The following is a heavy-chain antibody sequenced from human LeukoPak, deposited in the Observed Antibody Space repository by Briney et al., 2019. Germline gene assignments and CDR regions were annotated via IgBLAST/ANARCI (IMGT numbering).Heavy chain of an antibody. CDR1: GYTFTGYY. D-gene: IGHD6-13*01. CDR2: INPNSGGT. J-gene: IGHJ3*02. Sequence: APVKVSCKASGYTFTGYYMHWVRQAPGQGLEWMGWINPNSGGTNYAQKFQGRVTMTRDTSISTAYMELSRLRSDDTAVYYCARDRAAGTSDAFDIWGQGTMVTVSS. V-gene: IGHV1-2*02. CDR3: ARDRAAGTSDAFDI.